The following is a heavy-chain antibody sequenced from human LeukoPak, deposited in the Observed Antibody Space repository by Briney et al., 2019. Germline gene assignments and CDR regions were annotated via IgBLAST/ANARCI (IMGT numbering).Heavy chain of an antibody. CDR3: ARAPISSYYNCYWR. D-gene: IGHD1-1*01. CDR1: GFSFSSYR. CDR2: ISSSSSYI. J-gene: IGHJ4*02. Sequence: PGGSLRLSCAASGFSFSSYRMNWVRQAPGKGLEWVSSISSSSSYIYYADSVKGRFTIYRDNAKNSLYLQMNGLRAEDTAVYYCARAPISSYYNCYWRWGQGTLVTVSS. V-gene: IGHV3-21*01.